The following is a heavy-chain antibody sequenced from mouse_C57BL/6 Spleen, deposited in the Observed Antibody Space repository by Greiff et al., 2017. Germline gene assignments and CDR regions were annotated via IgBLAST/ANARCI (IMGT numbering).Heavy chain of an antibody. V-gene: IGHV5-4*01. CDR2: ISDGGSYT. CDR1: GFTFSSYA. J-gene: IGHJ1*03. Sequence: DVKLVESGGGLVKPGGSLKLSCAASGFTFSSYAMSWVRQTPEKRLEWVATISDGGSYTYYPDNVKGRFTISRDNAKNNLYLQMSHLKSEDTAMYYCARDVGSSYWYVDVWGTGTTVTVSS. CDR3: ARDVGSSYWYVDV. D-gene: IGHD1-1*01.